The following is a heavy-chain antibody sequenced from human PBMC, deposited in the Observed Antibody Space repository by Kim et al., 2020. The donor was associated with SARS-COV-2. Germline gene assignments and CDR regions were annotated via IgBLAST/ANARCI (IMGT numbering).Heavy chain of an antibody. D-gene: IGHD3-22*01. CDR1: GFTVSSNY. Sequence: GGSLRLSCAASGFTVSSNYMSWVRQAPGKGLEWVSVIYSGGSTYYADSVKGRFTISRDNSKNTLYLQMNSLRAEDTAVYYCARDIYYDSSGYSYAFDIWGQGTMVTVSS. CDR2: IYSGGST. CDR3: ARDIYYDSSGYSYAFDI. V-gene: IGHV3-53*01. J-gene: IGHJ3*02.